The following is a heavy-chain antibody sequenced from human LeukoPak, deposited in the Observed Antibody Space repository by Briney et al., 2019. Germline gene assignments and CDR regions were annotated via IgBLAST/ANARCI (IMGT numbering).Heavy chain of an antibody. CDR2: IWYDGSNK. D-gene: IGHD3-10*01. CDR1: GFTFSSYG. J-gene: IGHJ4*02. V-gene: IGHV3-33*06. CDR3: AKDHYGSGSYIDY. Sequence: GGSLRLSCAASGFTFSSYGMHWVRQVPGKGLEWVAVIWYDGSNKYYADSVKGRFTISRDNSKNTLYLQMNSLRAEDTAVYYCAKDHYGSGSYIDYWGQGTLVTVSS.